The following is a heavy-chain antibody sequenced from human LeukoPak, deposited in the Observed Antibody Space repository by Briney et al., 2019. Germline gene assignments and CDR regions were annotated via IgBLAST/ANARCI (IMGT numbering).Heavy chain of an antibody. CDR3: ARERSYSGSYDFDY. Sequence: GGSLRLSCAAFGFTFSNYWMSWVRQAPGKGLEWVVNINQDGGEKYYVDSVKGRFTISRDNARNSLYLQMNSLRAEDTAVYYCARERSYSGSYDFDYWGQGTLVTVSS. CDR1: GFTFSNYW. D-gene: IGHD1-26*01. V-gene: IGHV3-7*01. CDR2: INQDGGEK. J-gene: IGHJ4*02.